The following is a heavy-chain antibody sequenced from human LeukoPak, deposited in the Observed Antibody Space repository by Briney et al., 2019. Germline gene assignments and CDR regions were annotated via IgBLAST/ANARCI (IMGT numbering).Heavy chain of an antibody. D-gene: IGHD5-24*01. CDR2: IYYSGTT. J-gene: IGHJ4*02. Sequence: SETLSLTCTVSGGSISSYYWGWIRQPPGKGLEWIGSIYYSGTTHYNPSLKSRVTISVDTSKNQFSLNLSSVTAADTAVYYCARDGEMATIENYFDYWGQGTLVTVSS. CDR1: GGSISSYY. V-gene: IGHV4-39*07. CDR3: ARDGEMATIENYFDY.